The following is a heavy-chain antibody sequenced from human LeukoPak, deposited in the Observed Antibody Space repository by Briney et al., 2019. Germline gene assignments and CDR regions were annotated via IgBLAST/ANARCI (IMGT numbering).Heavy chain of an antibody. CDR2: MNPNGGNT. Sequence: ASVKVSCKASGYTFTSYDINWVRQATGQGLEWMGWMNPNGGNTGYAQKFQGRVTITRNTSISTAYMELSSLRSEDTAVYYCARSMVRGVILLDYWGQGTLVTVSS. CDR1: GYTFTSYD. CDR3: ARSMVRGVILLDY. D-gene: IGHD3-10*01. J-gene: IGHJ4*02. V-gene: IGHV1-8*03.